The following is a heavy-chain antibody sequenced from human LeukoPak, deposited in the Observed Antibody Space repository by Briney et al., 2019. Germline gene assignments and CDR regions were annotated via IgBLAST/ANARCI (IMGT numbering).Heavy chain of an antibody. CDR1: GYTFTSYG. J-gene: IGHJ6*02. V-gene: IGHV1-18*04. CDR3: ARDIQLWVLLPRVDYGMDV. CDR2: ISAYNGNT. Sequence: ASVKVSCKASGYTFTSYGISWVRQAPGQGLEWMGWISAYNGNTNYAQKLQGRVTMTTDTSTSTAYMELRSLRSDDTAVYYCARDIQLWVLLPRVDYGMDVWGQGTTVTVSS. D-gene: IGHD5-18*01.